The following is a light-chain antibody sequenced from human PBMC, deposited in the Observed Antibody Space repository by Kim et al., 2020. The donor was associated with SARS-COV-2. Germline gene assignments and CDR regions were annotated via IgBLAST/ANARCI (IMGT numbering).Light chain of an antibody. CDR1: QSVLYSSNNKNY. J-gene: IGKJ4*01. Sequence: TINCKSSQSVLYSSNNKNYLAWYQQKPGQPPKLLVYWASTRESGVPDRFSGSGSGTDFTLTISSLQAEDVAVYYCQQYYSTPPLTFGGGTKVDIK. CDR2: WAS. CDR3: QQYYSTPPLT. V-gene: IGKV4-1*01.